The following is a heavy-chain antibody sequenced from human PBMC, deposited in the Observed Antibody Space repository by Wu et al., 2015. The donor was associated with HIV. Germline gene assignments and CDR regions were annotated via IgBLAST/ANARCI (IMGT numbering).Heavy chain of an antibody. J-gene: IGHJ4*02. D-gene: IGHD3-22*01. Sequence: QIQLVQSRAAVKKPGASVKVSCTTFGYTFINNFLHWVRQAPGQGPEWMGVINPRSDSTTYAQPFEGRLTMTRDTSKNTMYMELSSLTSEDTATYYCARERVDYDSGGYRAHRGYYFDYWGQGTLVIVS. CDR2: INPRSDST. V-gene: IGHV1-46*01. CDR1: GYTFINNF. CDR3: ARERVDYDSGGYRAHRGYYFDY.